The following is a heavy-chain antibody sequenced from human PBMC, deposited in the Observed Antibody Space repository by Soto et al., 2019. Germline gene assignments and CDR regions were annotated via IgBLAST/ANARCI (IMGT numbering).Heavy chain of an antibody. CDR3: ARAVKQWLVGGDYYYYHMDV. J-gene: IGHJ6*03. CDR2: ISSSATII. D-gene: IGHD6-19*01. V-gene: IGHV3-11*01. Sequence: QVQLVESGGGLVKPGGSLRLSCEASGFTLSDYYMTWIRQAPGKGLEWISYISSSATIIYYADSVKGRFTISRDNAKTSLYLQMNSLRADDTAVYYCARAVKQWLVGGDYYYYHMDVWGKGTTVTVSS. CDR1: GFTLSDYY.